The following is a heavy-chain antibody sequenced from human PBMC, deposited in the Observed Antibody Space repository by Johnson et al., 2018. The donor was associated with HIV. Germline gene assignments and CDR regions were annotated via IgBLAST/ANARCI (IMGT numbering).Heavy chain of an antibody. D-gene: IGHD3-10*01. CDR2: IYSGGSK. CDR1: GFTVSSNY. V-gene: IGHV3-66*01. CDR3: ARFEAFITTHRVVGEAFDI. Sequence: MLLVESGGGLVQPGGSLRLSCAVSGFTVSSNYMSWVRQAPGKGLEWVSVIYSGGSKYYADSVKGRFTISRDNSKNTLYLQMNSLRAEDTAVYYCARFEAFITTHRVVGEAFDIWGQGTMVIVSS. J-gene: IGHJ3*02.